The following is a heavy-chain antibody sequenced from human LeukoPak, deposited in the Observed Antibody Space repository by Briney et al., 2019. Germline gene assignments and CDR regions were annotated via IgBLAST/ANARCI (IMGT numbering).Heavy chain of an antibody. CDR3: ARSRQYSYGFFDP. J-gene: IGHJ5*02. Sequence: GGSLRLSCATSGFTFSSFWMGWVRQAPGKGLEWLAHIKQDGSESEYVDSVKGRFTISRDNAKNSLYLQMNSLRAEDTALYYCARSRQYSYGFFDPWGQGTLVTVSS. V-gene: IGHV3-7*05. CDR2: IKQDGSES. D-gene: IGHD5-18*01. CDR1: GFTFSSFW.